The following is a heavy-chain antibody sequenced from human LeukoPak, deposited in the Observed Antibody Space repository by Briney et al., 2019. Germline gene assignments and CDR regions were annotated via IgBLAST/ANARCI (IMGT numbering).Heavy chain of an antibody. CDR1: GGFISSSGYY. Sequence: SETLSLTCTVSGGFISSSGYYWGWIRQPPGKGLEWIGSIYYSGSTYYNPSRKSRVTISVDTSKNQFSLKLSSVTAADTAVYYCARTVTAIAPWYFDYWGQGTLVTVSS. CDR3: ARTVTAIAPWYFDY. CDR2: IYYSGST. D-gene: IGHD2-21*02. V-gene: IGHV4-39*01. J-gene: IGHJ4*02.